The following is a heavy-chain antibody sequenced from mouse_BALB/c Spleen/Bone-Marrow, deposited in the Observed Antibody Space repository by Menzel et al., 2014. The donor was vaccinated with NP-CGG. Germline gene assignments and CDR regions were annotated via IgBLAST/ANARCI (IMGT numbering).Heavy chain of an antibody. CDR3: AKNQEAFDY. CDR2: IHSNGGIT. Sequence: DVHLVESGGGLVQPGGSLKLPCAASGFTFSNYGMSWVRQTPDKRLELVATIHSNGGITYYPDSVKGRFTISRDNAKNTLYLQMTSLKSEDTAMYYCAKNQEAFDYWGQGTTLTVSS. V-gene: IGHV5-6-3*01. CDR1: GFTFSNYG. J-gene: IGHJ2*01. D-gene: IGHD3-2*02.